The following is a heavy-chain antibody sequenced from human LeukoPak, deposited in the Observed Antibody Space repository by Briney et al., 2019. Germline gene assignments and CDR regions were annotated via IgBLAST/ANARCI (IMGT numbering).Heavy chain of an antibody. D-gene: IGHD3-22*01. CDR2: MNPNSGNT. CDR3: ATLNYYDSSGYYEGSPQDY. V-gene: IGHV1-8*01. Sequence: ASVKVSCKSSGYTFTSYDINWVRQATGQGLEWMGWMNPNSGNTGYAQKFQGRVTMTRNTSISTAYMELSSLRSEDTAVYYCATLNYYDSSGYYEGSPQDYWGQGTLVTVSS. J-gene: IGHJ4*02. CDR1: GYTFTSYD.